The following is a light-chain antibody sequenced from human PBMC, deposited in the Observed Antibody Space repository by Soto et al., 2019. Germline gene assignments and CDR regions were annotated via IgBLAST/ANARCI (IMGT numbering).Light chain of an antibody. CDR3: QQRYSVPRT. V-gene: IGKV1-39*01. CDR2: STS. Sequence: DIQMTQSPSSLSASVGDRVSITCRASQSITNYLIWDQHKPGKAPKLLIYSTSNLQNGATSRFSVSGSGTDFTLTIISLQPEDSATYFCQQRYSVPRTFGQGTKVEVK. CDR1: QSITNY. J-gene: IGKJ1*01.